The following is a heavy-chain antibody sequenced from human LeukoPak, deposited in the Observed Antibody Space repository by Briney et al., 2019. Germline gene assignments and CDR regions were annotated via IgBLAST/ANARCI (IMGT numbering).Heavy chain of an antibody. V-gene: IGHV1-69*06. J-gene: IGHJ6*03. D-gene: IGHD6-13*01. CDR1: GGTFRSYA. CDR3: ARVVGLTGYSSSWYSGYYYYMDV. Sequence: SVKVSCKASGGTFRSYAISWVRLAPGQGLEWTGGIIPIFGTTNYAQKSQARVTITADKSTGTAYMELSSLRSEATAVYYCARVVGLTGYSSSWYSGYYYYMDVWGKGTTVTVSS. CDR2: IIPIFGTT.